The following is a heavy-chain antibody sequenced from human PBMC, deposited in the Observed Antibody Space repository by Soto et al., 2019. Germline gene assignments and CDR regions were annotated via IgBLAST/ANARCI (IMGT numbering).Heavy chain of an antibody. D-gene: IGHD5-18*01. CDR2: ISDSGST. CDR3: ATYDVDTAMDH. J-gene: IGHJ4*02. V-gene: IGHV4-59*01. Sequence: PSETLSLTCTVSGGSISRYYWSWIRQPPGKGLEWIGYISDSGSTNYNPSLKSRVTVSVDTSKNQFSLKLSSVTPADTAVYYCATYDVDTAMDHWGQGTLVTVSS. CDR1: GGSISRYY.